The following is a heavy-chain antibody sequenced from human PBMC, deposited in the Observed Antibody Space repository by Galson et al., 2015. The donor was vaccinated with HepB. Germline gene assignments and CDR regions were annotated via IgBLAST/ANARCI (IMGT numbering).Heavy chain of an antibody. CDR3: ARHQGSSRRGYYFDY. Sequence: SETLSLTCTVSGVSISSSSYYWGWIRQPPGKGLEWIGSIYYRGSTYYNPSLKSRVTISVDTSKNQFSLKLSSVTAADTTVYYCARHQGSSRRGYYFDYWGQGTLVTVSS. J-gene: IGHJ4*02. D-gene: IGHD1-26*01. CDR1: GVSISSSSYY. CDR2: IYYRGST. V-gene: IGHV4-39*01.